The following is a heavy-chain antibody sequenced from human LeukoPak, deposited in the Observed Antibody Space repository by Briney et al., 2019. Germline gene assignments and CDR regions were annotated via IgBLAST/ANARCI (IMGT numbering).Heavy chain of an antibody. Sequence: SDTLSLTCTVSGGSISDYYWTWIRHPPGKGLEWIGYIYHNGRTDYNPSLKSRVTISVDTSKNQFSLKLNSVTAADTAVYYCATDRRGWFDSWGQGTLVTVSS. J-gene: IGHJ5*01. CDR1: GGSISDYY. CDR3: ATDRRGWFDS. V-gene: IGHV4-59*01. CDR2: IYHNGRT.